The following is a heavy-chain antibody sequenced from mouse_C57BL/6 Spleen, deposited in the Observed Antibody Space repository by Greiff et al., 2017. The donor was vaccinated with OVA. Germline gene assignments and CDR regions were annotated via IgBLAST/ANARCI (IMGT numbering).Heavy chain of an antibody. CDR2: IYPGSGNT. CDR3: ARDYCSSYGY. V-gene: IGHV1-66*01. J-gene: IGHJ2*01. Sequence: VKLMESGPELVKPGASVKISCKASGYSFTSYYIHWVKQRPGQGLEWIGWIYPGSGNTKYNEKFKGKATLTADTSSSTAYMQLSSLTSEDSAVYYCARDYCSSYGYWGQGTTLTVSS. CDR1: GYSFTSYY. D-gene: IGHD1-1*01.